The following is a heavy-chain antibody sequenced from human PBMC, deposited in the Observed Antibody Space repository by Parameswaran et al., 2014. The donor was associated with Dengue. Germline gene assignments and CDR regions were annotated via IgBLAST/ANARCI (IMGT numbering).Heavy chain of an antibody. J-gene: IGHJ3*02. CDR3: ARDFTIRI. Sequence: VRQMPGKGLEWVSSISSSSSYIYYADSVKGRFTISRDNAKNSLYLQMNSLRAEDTAVYYCARDFTIRIWGQGTMVTVSS. V-gene: IGHV3-21*01. D-gene: IGHD3-10*01. CDR2: ISSSSSYI.